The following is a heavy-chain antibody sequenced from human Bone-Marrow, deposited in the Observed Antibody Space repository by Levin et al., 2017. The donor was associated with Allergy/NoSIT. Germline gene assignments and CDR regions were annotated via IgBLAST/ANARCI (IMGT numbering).Heavy chain of an antibody. D-gene: IGHD4-23*01. CDR1: GFSLDTNGVG. V-gene: IGHV2-5*02. Sequence: SGPTLVKPTQTLTLTCSFSGFSLDTNGVGVGWLRQPPGKAPEWLALIYWDDDKRYSPSLKSRLTIAKDTSNNQVVLTMTTMDPVDTATYYCVHLNSRQTAPNYYSFYYTHVWGNGTTVTVSS. CDR2: IYWDDDK. CDR3: VHLNSRQTAPNYYSFYYTHV. J-gene: IGHJ6*03.